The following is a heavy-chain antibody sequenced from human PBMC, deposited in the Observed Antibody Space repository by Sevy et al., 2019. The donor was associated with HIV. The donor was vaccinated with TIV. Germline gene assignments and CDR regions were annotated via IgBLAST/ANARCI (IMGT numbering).Heavy chain of an antibody. Sequence: GGSLRLSCAASGFTFSSYAVHWVRQAPGKGLEWVAVISYDGSNKYYADSVKGRFTISRDNSKNTLYLQMNSLRAEDTAVYYCASIPLTTNYWGQGTLVTVSS. V-gene: IGHV3-30*04. D-gene: IGHD4-17*01. CDR1: GFTFSSYA. J-gene: IGHJ4*02. CDR3: ASIPLTTNY. CDR2: ISYDGSNK.